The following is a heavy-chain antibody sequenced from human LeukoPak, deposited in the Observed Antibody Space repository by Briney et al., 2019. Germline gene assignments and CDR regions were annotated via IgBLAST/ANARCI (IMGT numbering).Heavy chain of an antibody. J-gene: IGHJ3*02. CDR1: GDSISSSNW. Sequence: SETLSLTCAVSGDSISSSNWWSWVRQPPGKGLEWIGEIYHSGSTNYNPSLESRVTISVDKSKNQFSLKLSSVTAADTAVYYCAGETKYAFDIWGQGTMVTVSS. CDR2: IYHSGST. V-gene: IGHV4-4*02. CDR3: AGETKYAFDI.